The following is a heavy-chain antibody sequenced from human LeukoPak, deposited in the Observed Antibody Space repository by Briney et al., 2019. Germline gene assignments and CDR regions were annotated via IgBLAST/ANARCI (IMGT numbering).Heavy chain of an antibody. CDR2: ISGYNDNA. CDR3: AIDGTATDDY. D-gene: IGHD2-21*02. J-gene: IGHJ4*03. CDR1: AYTFTNFG. Sequence: APVKVSFSSSAYTFTNFGISWGRQAPGQGLEWMGWISGYNDNANYAQKFQGRLTMTTDTSTTTAYMELRNLRSDDTAVYYCAIDGTATDDYSGDGTLVTASS. V-gene: IGHV1-18*01.